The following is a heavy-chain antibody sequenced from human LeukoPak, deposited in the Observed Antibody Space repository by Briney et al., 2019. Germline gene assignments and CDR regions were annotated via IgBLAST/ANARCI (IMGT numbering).Heavy chain of an antibody. Sequence: SETLSLTCTVSGGSISSYYWSWIRQPPGKGLEWIGYIYYSGSTNYNPSLKSRVTISVDTSKNQFSLKLSSVTAADTAVYYCARENIDDAFDIWGPGTMVTVSS. J-gene: IGHJ3*02. CDR2: IYYSGST. CDR1: GGSISSYY. CDR3: ARENIDDAFDI. D-gene: IGHD2/OR15-2a*01. V-gene: IGHV4-59*01.